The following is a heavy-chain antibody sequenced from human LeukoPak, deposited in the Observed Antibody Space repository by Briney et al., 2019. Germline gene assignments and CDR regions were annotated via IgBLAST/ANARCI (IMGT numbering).Heavy chain of an antibody. D-gene: IGHD6-6*01. Sequence: SVKVSCKASGGTFSSYAISWVRQAPGQGLEWMGGIIPIFGTADYAQKFQVRVTITADESTSTAYMELSSLRSEDTAVYYCARSLEWGAARIDYWGQGTLVTVSS. CDR1: GGTFSSYA. CDR2: IIPIFGTA. J-gene: IGHJ4*02. CDR3: ARSLEWGAARIDY. V-gene: IGHV1-69*13.